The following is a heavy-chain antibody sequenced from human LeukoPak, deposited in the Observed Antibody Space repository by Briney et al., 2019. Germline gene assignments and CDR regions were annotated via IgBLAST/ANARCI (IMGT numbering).Heavy chain of an antibody. CDR1: GFTFSSYA. CDR3: AKDRRQQQLVGFLEY. J-gene: IGHJ4*02. CDR2: ISYDGSNK. V-gene: IGHV3-30-3*01. Sequence: GRSLRLSCAASGFTFSSYAMHWVRQAPGKGLEWVAVISYDGSNKYYADSVKGRFTISRDNSKNTLYLQMNSLRAEDTAVYYCAKDRRQQQLVGFLEYWGQGTLVTVSS. D-gene: IGHD6-13*01.